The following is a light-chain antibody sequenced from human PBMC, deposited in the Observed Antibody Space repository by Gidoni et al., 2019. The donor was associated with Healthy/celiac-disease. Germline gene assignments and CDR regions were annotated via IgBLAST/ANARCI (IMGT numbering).Light chain of an antibody. CDR1: QSVSSSY. J-gene: IGKJ1*01. Sequence: EIVLTQSPGTLSLSPGERATPSCRASQSVSSSYLACYQQKPGQAPRLLIYGASSRATGIPDRFSGSGSGTDFTLTISRLEPEDFAVYYCQQYGSSPGTFGQGTKVEIK. CDR3: QQYGSSPGT. V-gene: IGKV3-20*01. CDR2: GAS.